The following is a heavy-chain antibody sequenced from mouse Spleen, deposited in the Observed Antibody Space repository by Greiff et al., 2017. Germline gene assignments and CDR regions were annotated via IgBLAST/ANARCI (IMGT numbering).Heavy chain of an antibody. Sequence: EVKLMESGPELVKPGASVKISCKASGYSFTGYFMNWVKQSHGKSLEWIGRINPYNGDTFYNQKFKGKATLTVDKSSSTAHMELLSLTSEDSAVYYCGREAIYYYGSSYWYFDVWGAGTTVTVSS. CDR1: GYSFTGYF. J-gene: IGHJ1*01. CDR3: GREAIYYYGSSYWYFDV. CDR2: INPYNGDT. D-gene: IGHD1-1*01. V-gene: IGHV1-37*01.